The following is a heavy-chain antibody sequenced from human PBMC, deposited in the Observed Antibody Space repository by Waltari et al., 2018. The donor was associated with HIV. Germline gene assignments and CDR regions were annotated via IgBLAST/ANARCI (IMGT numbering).Heavy chain of an antibody. V-gene: IGHV3-15*01. J-gene: IGHJ4*02. CDR1: GFTFNNAW. CDR2: SKSKTDGGTT. D-gene: IGHD1-26*01. Sequence: EVQLVESGGGLVKPGGSLRLSCAASGFTFNNAWMSWVRQTPGEGLEWVGRSKSKTDGGTTNYAAPVNGRFTISRDDSKNTLYLQMNSLRTEDTAVYYCTTRIVGPTFDYWGQGTLVTVSS. CDR3: TTRIVGPTFDY.